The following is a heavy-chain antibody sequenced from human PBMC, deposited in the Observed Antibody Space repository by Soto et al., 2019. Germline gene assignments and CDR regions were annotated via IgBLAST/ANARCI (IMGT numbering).Heavy chain of an antibody. V-gene: IGHV1-18*01. CDR3: VMVDNYVTPTPQDV. CDR1: GYIFVNYG. Sequence: QVQLVQSGDEVKKPGASVKVSCKASGYIFVNYGIAWVRQAPGQGLEWMGWISPYTGNTHSATKVQGRLTMTTDTSPSTAYLDLGRLPSDDTAVYYCVMVDNYVTPTPQDVWGQGTTVTVSS. CDR2: ISPYTGNT. J-gene: IGHJ6*02. D-gene: IGHD3-16*01.